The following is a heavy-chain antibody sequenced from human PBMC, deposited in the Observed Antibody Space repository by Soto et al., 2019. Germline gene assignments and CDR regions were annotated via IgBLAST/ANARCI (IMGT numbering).Heavy chain of an antibody. CDR3: AAGPIYDYIWGSYRPQEFDY. J-gene: IGHJ4*02. CDR1: GFTFTSSA. Sequence: SVKVSCKASGFTFTSSAMQWVRQARGQRLEWIGWIVVGSGNTNYAQKFQERVTITRDMSTSTAYMELSSLRSEDTAVYYCAAGPIYDYIWGSYRPQEFDYWGQGTLVTVSS. D-gene: IGHD3-16*02. V-gene: IGHV1-58*02. CDR2: IVVGSGNT.